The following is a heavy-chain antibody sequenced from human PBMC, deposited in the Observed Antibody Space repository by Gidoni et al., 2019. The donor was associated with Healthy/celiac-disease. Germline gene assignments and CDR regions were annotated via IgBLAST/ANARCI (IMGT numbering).Heavy chain of an antibody. CDR3: AREHDYGSGSYYNYGMDV. D-gene: IGHD3-10*01. Sequence: QVQLQQWGAGLLKPSETLSLTCAVYGGSFSGYYWSCIRQPPGKGLEWIGEIKHSGSTNYNPSLKSRVTISVDTSKKQFSLKLSSGTAADTAVYYCAREHDYGSGSYYNYGMDVWGQGTTVNVSS. J-gene: IGHJ6*02. CDR2: IKHSGST. CDR1: GGSFSGYY. V-gene: IGHV4-34*01.